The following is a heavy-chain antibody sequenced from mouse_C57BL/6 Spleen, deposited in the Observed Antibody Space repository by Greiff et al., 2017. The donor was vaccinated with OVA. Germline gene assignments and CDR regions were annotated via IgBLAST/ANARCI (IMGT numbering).Heavy chain of an antibody. Sequence: EVHLVESGGGLVQPGGSLSLSCAASGFTFTDYYMSWVRQPPGKALEWLGFIRNKANGYTTEYSASVKGRFTISRDNSQSILYLQMNALRAEDSATYYCARSRHYYGSSSGLYFDYWGQGTTLTVSS. J-gene: IGHJ2*01. V-gene: IGHV7-3*01. CDR2: IRNKANGYTT. CDR3: ARSRHYYGSSSGLYFDY. CDR1: GFTFTDYY. D-gene: IGHD1-1*01.